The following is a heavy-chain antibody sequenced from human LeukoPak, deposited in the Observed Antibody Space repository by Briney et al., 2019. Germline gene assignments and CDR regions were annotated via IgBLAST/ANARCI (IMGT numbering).Heavy chain of an antibody. D-gene: IGHD3-22*01. CDR3: AKYYYDSSGYSYFDY. V-gene: IGHV1-69*13. J-gene: IGHJ4*02. CDR1: GYTFTEYN. Sequence: SVKVSCKASGYTFTEYNIHWVRQAPGQGLEWMGGIIPIFGTANYAQKFQGRVTITADESTSTAYMELSSLRSEDTAVYYCAKYYYDSSGYSYFDYWGQGTLVTVSS. CDR2: IIPIFGTA.